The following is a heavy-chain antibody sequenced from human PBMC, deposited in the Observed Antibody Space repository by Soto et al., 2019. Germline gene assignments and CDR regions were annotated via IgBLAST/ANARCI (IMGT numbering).Heavy chain of an antibody. D-gene: IGHD3-3*01. CDR3: ARDYEGITIFGVAPRAFDI. V-gene: IGHV3-33*01. CDR1: GFTFSSYG. J-gene: IGHJ3*02. CDR2: IWYDGSNK. Sequence: PGGSLRLSCAASGFTFSSYGMHWVRQAPGKGLERVAVIWYDGSNKYYADSVKGRFTISRDNSKNTLYLQMNSLRAGDTAVYYCARDYEGITIFGVAPRAFDIWGQGTMVTVSS.